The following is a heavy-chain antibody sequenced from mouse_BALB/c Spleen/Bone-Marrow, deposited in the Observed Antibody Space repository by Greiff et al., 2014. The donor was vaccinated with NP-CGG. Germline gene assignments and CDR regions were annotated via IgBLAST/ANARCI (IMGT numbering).Heavy chain of an antibody. CDR1: GFSLTSYG. D-gene: IGHD1-2*01. CDR3: ARYYYGFLDY. CDR2: IWAGGST. Sequence: QVQLKESGPGLVAPSQTLSITCTVSGFSLTSYGVHWVRQSPGKGLEWLGVIWAGGSTNYNSALMSRLSISKDNSKSQVFLKMNSLQTDDTAMYYCARYYYGFLDYWGQGTTLTVPS. J-gene: IGHJ2*01. V-gene: IGHV2-9*02.